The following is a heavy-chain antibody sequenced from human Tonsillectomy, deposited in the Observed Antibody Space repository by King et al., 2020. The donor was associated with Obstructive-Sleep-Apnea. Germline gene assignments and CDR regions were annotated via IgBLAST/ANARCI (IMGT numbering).Heavy chain of an antibody. CDR1: GDTFNNYA. Sequence: VQLVESGAEVKKPGSSVRVSCKASGDTFNNYAINWVRQAPGQGLEWMGGIIPSLDITNYAQRFQGRVTITAYKSTSTAYLELSSLTSGDTAMYYCARQSFCTTTLCYRKGFDCWGQGTLVTVSS. CDR2: IIPSLDIT. D-gene: IGHD2-2*01. V-gene: IGHV1-69*09. J-gene: IGHJ4*02. CDR3: ARQSFCTTTLCYRKGFDC.